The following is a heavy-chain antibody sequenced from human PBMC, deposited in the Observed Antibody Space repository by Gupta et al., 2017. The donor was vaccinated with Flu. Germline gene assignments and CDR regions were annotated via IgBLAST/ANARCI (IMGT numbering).Heavy chain of an antibody. D-gene: IGHD1-26*01. Sequence: YYWAWVRQPPGNCLEWIGNIFYRVDTFDNPSLKSRVTISVDTSKNQFFLKVHSVTATDTAVYFCARLPYPAGASVSNFFDSWGQGTLVTVSS. CDR1: YY. CDR2: IFYRVDT. J-gene: IGHJ4*02. V-gene: IGHV4-39*01. CDR3: ARLPYPAGASVSNFFDS.